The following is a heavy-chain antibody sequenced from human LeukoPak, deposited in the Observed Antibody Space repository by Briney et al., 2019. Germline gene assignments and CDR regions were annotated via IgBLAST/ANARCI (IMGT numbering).Heavy chain of an antibody. CDR1: GGSISSGSYY. Sequence: PSETLSLTCTVSGGSISSGSYYWSWIRQPAGKGLEWIGRIYTSGSTNYNPSLKSRVTISVDTSKNQFSLKLRSVTAADTAVYYCARSWGIFGVVRYAFDIWGQGTMVTVSS. J-gene: IGHJ3*02. CDR3: ARSWGIFGVVRYAFDI. D-gene: IGHD3-3*01. CDR2: IYTSGST. V-gene: IGHV4-61*02.